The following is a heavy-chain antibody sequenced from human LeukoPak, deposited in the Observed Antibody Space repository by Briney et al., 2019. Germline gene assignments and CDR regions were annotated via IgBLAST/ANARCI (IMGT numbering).Heavy chain of an antibody. CDR3: ARWGAYGDYDY. CDR1: GFTFTNYW. Sequence: GGSLRLSYAPSGFTFTNYWMLWVRLAPGKGLEWVSRISGDGSSPSYADSAKGRFTISRDNAKNTLYLQMNSLRAEDTAVYYCARWGAYGDYDYWGQGSLVTVSS. V-gene: IGHV3-74*01. J-gene: IGHJ4*02. D-gene: IGHD4-17*01. CDR2: ISGDGSSP.